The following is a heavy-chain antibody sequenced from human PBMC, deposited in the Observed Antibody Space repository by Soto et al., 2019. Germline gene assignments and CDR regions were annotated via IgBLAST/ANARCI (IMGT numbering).Heavy chain of an antibody. Sequence: SETLSLTCTVSGGSISSGGYYWSWIRQHPGKGLEWIGYIYYSGSTYYNPSLKSRVTISVDTSKNQFSLKLSSVTAADTAVYYCARNIYSSSWYGYYFDYWGQGTLVTVSS. CDR3: ARNIYSSSWYGYYFDY. CDR2: IYYSGST. CDR1: GGSISSGGYY. J-gene: IGHJ4*02. D-gene: IGHD6-13*01. V-gene: IGHV4-31*03.